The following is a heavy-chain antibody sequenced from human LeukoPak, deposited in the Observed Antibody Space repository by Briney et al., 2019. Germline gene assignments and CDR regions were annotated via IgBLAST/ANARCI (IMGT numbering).Heavy chain of an antibody. J-gene: IGHJ6*03. CDR3: ARALLNDFYYYYMDV. CDR1: GGTFISYA. CDR2: IIPIFGTA. V-gene: IGHV1-69*05. D-gene: IGHD3-3*01. Sequence: SVKVSCKASGGTFISYAISWVRQAPGQGLEWMGGIIPIFGTANYAQKFQGRVTITTDESTSTAYMELSSLRSEDTAVYYCARALLNDFYYYYMDVWGKGTTVTVSS.